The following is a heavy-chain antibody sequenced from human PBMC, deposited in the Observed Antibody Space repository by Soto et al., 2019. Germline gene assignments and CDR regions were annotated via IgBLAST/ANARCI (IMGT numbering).Heavy chain of an antibody. CDR1: GFDFSTHV. Sequence: GGSLRLSCAASGFDFSTHVVHWVRQAPGQGLEWVAVISYDGYNAYYADSVKGSFTISKDNSRNTLFLQMDNLRSDDTAVYFCARDGGFSYGFDYYFDYWGQGTLVTVSS. CDR2: ISYDGYNA. V-gene: IGHV3-30-3*01. D-gene: IGHD5-18*01. J-gene: IGHJ4*02. CDR3: ARDGGFSYGFDYYFDY.